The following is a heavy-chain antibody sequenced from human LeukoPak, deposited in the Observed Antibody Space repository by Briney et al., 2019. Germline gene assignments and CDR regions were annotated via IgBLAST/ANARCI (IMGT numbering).Heavy chain of an antibody. D-gene: IGHD6-19*01. CDR1: GYTLTELS. CDR3: ATGYSSGWQTQFFDY. V-gene: IGHV1-24*01. Sequence: ASVKVSCKFSGYTLTELSMHWVRQAPGKGLEWMGGFDPEDGETIYAQKFQGRVTMTEDTSTDTAYMELSSLRSEDTAVYYCATGYSSGWQTQFFDYWGQGTLVTVSS. J-gene: IGHJ4*02. CDR2: FDPEDGET.